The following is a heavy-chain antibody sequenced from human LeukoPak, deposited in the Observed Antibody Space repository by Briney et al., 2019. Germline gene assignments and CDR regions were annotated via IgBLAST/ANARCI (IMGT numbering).Heavy chain of an antibody. CDR2: FDPEKGET. J-gene: IGHJ4*02. CDR1: GYTLTELS. Sequence: ASVKVSCKVSGYTLTELSMHWVRQAPGKGFEWMGRFDPEKGETIYAQKFQGRVTMTEDTSTDTAYMELSSLRSEDTAVYYCATEGYYDSSGYYTDYWARGTLVTVSS. CDR3: ATEGYYDSSGYYTDY. V-gene: IGHV1-24*01. D-gene: IGHD3-22*01.